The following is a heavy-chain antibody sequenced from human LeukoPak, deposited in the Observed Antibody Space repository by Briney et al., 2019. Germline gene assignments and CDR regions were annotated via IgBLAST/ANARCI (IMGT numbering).Heavy chain of an antibody. CDR2: ISGSGGST. CDR1: GFTFSSYG. D-gene: IGHD3-22*01. J-gene: IGHJ4*02. Sequence: GGSLRLSCAASGFTFSSYGMSWVRQAPGKGLEWVSAISGSGGSTYYADSVKGRFTISRDNSKSTLYLQMNSLRAEDTAVYYCARDLPDYDSSGYYYVPFDYWGQGTLVTVSS. V-gene: IGHV3-23*01. CDR3: ARDLPDYDSSGYYYVPFDY.